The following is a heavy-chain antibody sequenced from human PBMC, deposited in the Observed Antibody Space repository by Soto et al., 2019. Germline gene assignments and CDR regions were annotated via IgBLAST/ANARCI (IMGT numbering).Heavy chain of an antibody. J-gene: IGHJ4*02. CDR1: GFTFTRYS. Sequence: PGGSLRLSCAASGFTFTRYSMNWVRQAPGKGLEWVSSISSTTNYIYYGDSMKGRFTISRDNGKNSLYLEIHSLRAEDTAVYYCARESEDFTSNFDYWGQGTLVTVSS. V-gene: IGHV3-21*06. CDR3: ARESEDFTSNFDY. CDR2: ISSTTNYI.